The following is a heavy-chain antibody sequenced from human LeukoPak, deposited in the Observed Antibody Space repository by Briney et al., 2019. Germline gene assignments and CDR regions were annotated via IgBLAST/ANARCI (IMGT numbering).Heavy chain of an antibody. J-gene: IGHJ4*02. V-gene: IGHV3-74*01. CDR2: IRSDGSDT. D-gene: IGHD3-22*01. CDR1: GFTFSDTW. Sequence: GGSLRLSCAASGFTFSDTWMHWVRQAPGEGLVWVSRIRSDGSDTRYAESVKGRFTISRDNAKNTLYLQMNSLRAEDTAVYYCAKYYYDSSGYYYVDYWGQGTLVTVSS. CDR3: AKYYYDSSGYYYVDY.